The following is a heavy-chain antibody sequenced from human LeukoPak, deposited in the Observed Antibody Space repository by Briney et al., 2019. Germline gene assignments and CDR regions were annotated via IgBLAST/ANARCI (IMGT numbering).Heavy chain of an antibody. Sequence: SETLSLTCTVSGGSISSSSYYWGWIRQPPGKGLEWIGSMYHSGSTYYNPPLKSRVTISEDTSKNQFSLKLSSVTAADTAVYYCARVGNPLVTVFAWFDPWGQGTLVTVSS. CDR3: ARVGNPLVTVFAWFDP. CDR2: MYHSGST. D-gene: IGHD3-3*01. V-gene: IGHV4-39*07. J-gene: IGHJ5*02. CDR1: GGSISSSSYY.